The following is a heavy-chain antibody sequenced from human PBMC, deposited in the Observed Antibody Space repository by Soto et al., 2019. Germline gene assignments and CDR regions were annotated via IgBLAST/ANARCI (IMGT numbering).Heavy chain of an antibody. V-gene: IGHV1-58*01. CDR2: IVVGSGNT. Sequence: SVRVSCKASGFTFTSSAVQWVRQARGQRLEWIGWIVVGSGNTNYAQKFQERVTITRDMSTSTAYMELSSLRSEDTAVYYCAATPWYYYDSSGRYWGQGTLVTVSS. CDR1: GFTFTSSA. D-gene: IGHD3-22*01. J-gene: IGHJ4*02. CDR3: AATPWYYYDSSGRY.